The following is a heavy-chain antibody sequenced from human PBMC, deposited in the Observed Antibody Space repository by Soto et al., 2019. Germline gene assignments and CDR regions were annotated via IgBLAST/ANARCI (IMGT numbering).Heavy chain of an antibody. J-gene: IGHJ5*02. D-gene: IGHD2-2*01. CDR3: ARDPGPRSASIRGLGWFDP. Sequence: GGSLRLSCVASGFTFSCYWMSWVRQSPGEGLEWVANINRDGSEEHYVDSVKGRFTISRDNAKNSVYLQMGSLRGDDSAVYYCARDPGPRSASIRGLGWFDPWGQGTLVTVSS. CDR1: GFTFSCYW. CDR2: INRDGSEE. V-gene: IGHV3-7*03.